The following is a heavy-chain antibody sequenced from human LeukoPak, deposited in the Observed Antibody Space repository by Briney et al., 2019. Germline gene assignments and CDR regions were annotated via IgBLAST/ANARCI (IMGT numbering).Heavy chain of an antibody. J-gene: IGHJ5*02. CDR1: GFTFSSYG. CDR3: AKDAAVVVPAARGWFDA. CDR2: IWYDGSNK. V-gene: IGHV3-33*06. D-gene: IGHD2-2*01. Sequence: GRSLRLSCAASGFTFSSYGMHWVRQAPGKGLEWVAVIWYDGSNKYYADSVKGRFTISRDNSKNTLYLQMNSLRVEDTAIYYCAKDAAVVVPAARGWFDAWGQGTLVTVSS.